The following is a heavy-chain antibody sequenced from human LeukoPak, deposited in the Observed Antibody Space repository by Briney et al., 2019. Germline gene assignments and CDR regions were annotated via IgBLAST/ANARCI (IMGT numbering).Heavy chain of an antibody. J-gene: IGHJ4*02. CDR3: ARDGSSGWYSDY. V-gene: IGHV3-48*01. CDR1: GFTLSSYS. Sequence: GGSLRLSCAASGFTLSSYSMNWVRQAPGKGLEWVSYISSSSVTIYHADSVKGRFTISRDNAKNSLYLQMNSLRAKDTALYHCARDGSSGWYSDYWGQGTLVTVSS. D-gene: IGHD6-19*01. CDR2: ISSSSVTI.